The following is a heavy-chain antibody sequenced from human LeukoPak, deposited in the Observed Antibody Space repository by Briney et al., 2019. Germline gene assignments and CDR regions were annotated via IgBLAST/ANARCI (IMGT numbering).Heavy chain of an antibody. D-gene: IGHD6-13*01. V-gene: IGHV3-33*01. CDR2: IWYDGSNK. CDR1: GFTFSSYG. J-gene: IGHJ3*02. Sequence: GGSLRLSCAASGFTFSSYGMHWVRQAPGKGLEWVAVIWYDGSNKYYADSVKGRFTIYRDNSKNTLYLQMNSLRAEDTAVYYCARDRSGYSDAFDIWGQGTMVTVSS. CDR3: ARDRSGYSDAFDI.